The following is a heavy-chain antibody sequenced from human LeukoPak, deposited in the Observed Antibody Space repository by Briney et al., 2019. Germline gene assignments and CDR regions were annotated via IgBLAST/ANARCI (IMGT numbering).Heavy chain of an antibody. J-gene: IGHJ5*02. CDR2: IYYSGSN. Sequence: PSETLSLTCTVSGVSISSYYWSWLRPPPGKGLEWIGYIYYSGSNNYHPSHKSRVTISVDTSKNQFSLKLSSVTAADTAVYYCARGYSSGWYWFDPWGQGTLVTVSS. CDR3: ARGYSSGWYWFDP. D-gene: IGHD6-19*01. V-gene: IGHV4-59*01. CDR1: GVSISSYY.